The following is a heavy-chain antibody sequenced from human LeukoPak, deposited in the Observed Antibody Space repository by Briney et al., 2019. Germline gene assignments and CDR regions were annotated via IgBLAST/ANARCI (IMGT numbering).Heavy chain of an antibody. V-gene: IGHV3-21*01. Sequence: PGGSLRLSCAASGFTFSSYSMNWVRQAPGKGLEWVSSISSSSSYIYYADSVKGRFTISRDNAKNSLYLQMNSLRAEDTAVYYCAREPDYYDILDFDYWGQGTLVTVSS. CDR1: GFTFSSYS. CDR2: ISSSSSYI. CDR3: AREPDYYDILDFDY. D-gene: IGHD3-22*01. J-gene: IGHJ4*02.